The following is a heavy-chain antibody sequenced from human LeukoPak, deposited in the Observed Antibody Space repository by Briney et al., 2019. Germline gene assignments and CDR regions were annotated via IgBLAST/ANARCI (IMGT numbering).Heavy chain of an antibody. CDR2: IGSTGTDR. Sequence: GGSLRLSCAASGFSFSSSGINWVRQAPGKGLEWVSSIGSTGTDRYYADSVKGRFTISRDNAKNSLYLQMNSLRAEDTAVYYCATETIGRHYDYWGQGTLLTVSS. CDR3: ATETIGRHYDY. CDR1: GFSFSSSG. D-gene: IGHD1-14*01. V-gene: IGHV3-21*01. J-gene: IGHJ4*02.